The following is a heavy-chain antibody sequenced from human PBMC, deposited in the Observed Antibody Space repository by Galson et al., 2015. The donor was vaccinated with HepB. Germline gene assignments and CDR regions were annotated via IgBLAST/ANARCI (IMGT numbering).Heavy chain of an antibody. V-gene: IGHV1-3*01. J-gene: IGHJ4*02. CDR1: GYTFTSYA. Sequence: SVKVSCKASGYTFTSYAMHWVRQAPGQRLEWMGWINAGNGNTKYSQKFQGRVTITRDTSASTAYMELSSLRSEDTAVYYCARGPYYDFWSGSPFDYWGQGTLVTVSS. D-gene: IGHD3-3*01. CDR2: INAGNGNT. CDR3: ARGPYYDFWSGSPFDY.